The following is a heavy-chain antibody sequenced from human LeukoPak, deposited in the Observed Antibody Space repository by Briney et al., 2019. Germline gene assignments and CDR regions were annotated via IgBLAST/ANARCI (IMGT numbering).Heavy chain of an antibody. J-gene: IGHJ4*02. CDR1: GGSITSSNW. V-gene: IGHV4-4*02. CDR3: ARVGYDILTGYLNGLHY. D-gene: IGHD3-9*01. CDR2: IYHSGST. Sequence: SRTRSLTCAVSGGSITSSNWWSCVRQAPGKGREWIGEIYHSGSTNYNPSLKSRVTISVDKSKNEFSLQVSSVTAADTAGYYCARVGYDILTGYLNGLHYWGQGTLVTVSS.